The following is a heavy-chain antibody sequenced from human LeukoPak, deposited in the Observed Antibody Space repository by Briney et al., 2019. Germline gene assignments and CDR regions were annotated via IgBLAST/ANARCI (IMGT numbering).Heavy chain of an antibody. Sequence: PGGSLRLSCAASGFTFSTYAMSWVRQAPGKGLEWVSAISGSGGSTYYADPVKGRFTISRDNSNNTLYLQMNSLRAEDTAVYDCAKWDNNDGMDGWGQRATVTVSS. CDR1: GFTFSTYA. CDR3: AKWDNNDGMDG. CDR2: ISGSGGST. J-gene: IGHJ6*02. V-gene: IGHV3-23*01. D-gene: IGHD1-26*01.